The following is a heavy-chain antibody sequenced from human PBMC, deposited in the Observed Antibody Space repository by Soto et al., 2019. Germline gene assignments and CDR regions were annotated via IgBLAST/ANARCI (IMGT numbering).Heavy chain of an antibody. D-gene: IGHD1-26*01. CDR1: GGTFSSYS. CDR2: IIPIFGTA. J-gene: IGHJ4*02. CDR3: ARDCGRRSGGIDY. Sequence: QVQLVQSGAEVKKPGSSVKVSCKDSGGTFSSYSITWVRQAPGQGLEWMGEIIPIFGTANYAQKFQGRVTITADESTGTAYMELSSLRSDDTAVYYCARDCGRRSGGIDYWGQGTLVTVSS. V-gene: IGHV1-69*01.